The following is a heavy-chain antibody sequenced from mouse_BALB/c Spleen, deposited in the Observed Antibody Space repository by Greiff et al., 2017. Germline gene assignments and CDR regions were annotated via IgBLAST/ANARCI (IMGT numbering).Heavy chain of an antibody. CDR1: GYTFTSYW. J-gene: IGHJ2*01. V-gene: IGHV1-7*01. CDR3: ARRRYQLEYFDY. CDR2: INPSTGYT. D-gene: IGHD1-1*01. Sequence: VQLQQSGAELAKPGASVKMSCKASGYTFTSYWMHWVKQRPGQGLEWIGYINPSTGYTEYNQKFKDKATLTADKSSSTAYMQLSSLTSEDSAVYYCARRRYQLEYFDYWGQGTTLTVSS.